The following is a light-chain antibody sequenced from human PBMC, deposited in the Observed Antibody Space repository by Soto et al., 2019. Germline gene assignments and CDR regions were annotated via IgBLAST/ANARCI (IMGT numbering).Light chain of an antibody. CDR2: EAS. CDR1: QSISTW. V-gene: IGKV1-5*03. CDR3: QQYCTYPYT. Sequence: DIQMTQSPSTLSAAVGDRVTITCQASQSISTWLAGYQQRQGEAPNLLIYEASKLQIGIPSRFGGSGSGTVFTVTISSLQPDGVCSYYCQQYCTYPYTFVQGTKLEI. J-gene: IGKJ2*01.